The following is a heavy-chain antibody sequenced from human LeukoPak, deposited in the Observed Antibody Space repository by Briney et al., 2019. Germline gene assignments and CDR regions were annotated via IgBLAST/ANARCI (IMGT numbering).Heavy chain of an antibody. D-gene: IGHD5-24*01. CDR1: GYSISSGYY. Sequence: PSETLSLTCTVSGYSISSGYYWGWIRQPPGKGPEWIGSIYHSGSTYYNPSLKSRVTISVDTSKNQFSLKLSSVTAADTAVYYCAREQMATIGYWGQGTLVTVSS. CDR3: AREQMATIGY. V-gene: IGHV4-38-2*02. J-gene: IGHJ4*02. CDR2: IYHSGST.